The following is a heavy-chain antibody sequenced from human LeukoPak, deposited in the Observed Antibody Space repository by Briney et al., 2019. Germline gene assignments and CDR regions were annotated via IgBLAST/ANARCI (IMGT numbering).Heavy chain of an antibody. CDR3: ARGTLPYCTPGTCYPLDS. V-gene: IGHV3-23*01. CDR1: GSPFTNYA. D-gene: IGHD2-15*01. Sequence: GGSLRFSCAASGSPFTNYAMSWARQAQGKGLEYVSAIINSGDSAVYAGSVRGRFTMSRDNSKTTLYLQMNALRAEDTAIYFCARGTLPYCTPGTCYPLDSWGQGTLVTVSS. J-gene: IGHJ4*02. CDR2: IINSGDSA.